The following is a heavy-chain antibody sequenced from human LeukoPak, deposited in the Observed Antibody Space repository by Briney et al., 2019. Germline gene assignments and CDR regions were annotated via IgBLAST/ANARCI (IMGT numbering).Heavy chain of an antibody. J-gene: IGHJ6*02. D-gene: IGHD5-24*01. CDR1: GVSISSLY. V-gene: IGHV4-59*11. CDR3: VRSATIAVFRYGMDV. CDR2: VHYTGAT. Sequence: SETLSLTCSVSGVSISSLYWSWVRQPPGKGLEYIGYVHYTGATNYNPSLTSRVVVSMDASKNQFSLNLNSVTAADRAVYYCVRSATIAVFRYGMDVWGQGTTVTVSS.